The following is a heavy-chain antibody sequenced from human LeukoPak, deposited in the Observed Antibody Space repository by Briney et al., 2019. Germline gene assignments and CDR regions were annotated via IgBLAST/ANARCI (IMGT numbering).Heavy chain of an antibody. D-gene: IGHD2-2*01. V-gene: IGHV3-30*02. CDR3: AKGPGAAAAMGIFDY. J-gene: IGHJ4*02. CDR2: IWNDGTDK. CDR1: GFTFSHYG. Sequence: PGGSLRLSCATSGFTFSHYGMHWVRQAPGKGLEWVAVIWNDGTDKYYGDSVKGRFTISRDNSKNTVYLQMNSLRADDTAVYYCAKGPGAAAAMGIFDYWGQGTLVTVSS.